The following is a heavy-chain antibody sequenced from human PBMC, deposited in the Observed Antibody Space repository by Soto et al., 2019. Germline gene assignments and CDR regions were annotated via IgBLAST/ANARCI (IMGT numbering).Heavy chain of an antibody. J-gene: IGHJ6*02. V-gene: IGHV4-59*01. CDR3: AKWGDGLDV. CDR1: GAHFTANY. CDR2: IYSTGAA. D-gene: IGHD3-16*01. Sequence: SETLSLTCTVSGAHFTANYWSFIRQTPRRGLEWIGYIYSTGAAKYAASLQSRVSLSVDVSERQVFLSLRSVTAADSGIYFCAKWGDGLDVWRQGTTVTVSS.